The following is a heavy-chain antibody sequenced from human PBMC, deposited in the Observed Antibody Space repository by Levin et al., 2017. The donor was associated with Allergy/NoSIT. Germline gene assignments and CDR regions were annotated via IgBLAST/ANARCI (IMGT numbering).Heavy chain of an antibody. J-gene: IGHJ4*02. CDR3: NTWLMRGTMNDY. CDR2: IKSKASGGTA. V-gene: IGHV3-15*01. Sequence: GGSLRLSCATSGFTAAGAWMTWIRQAPGKGLEWVGRIKSKASGGTADYAAAVEGRFFISRDDSKGTLYLEMNSLTTEDTGVYFCNTWLMRGTMNDYWCQGTLVTVSS. D-gene: IGHD2-2*01. CDR1: GFTAAGAW.